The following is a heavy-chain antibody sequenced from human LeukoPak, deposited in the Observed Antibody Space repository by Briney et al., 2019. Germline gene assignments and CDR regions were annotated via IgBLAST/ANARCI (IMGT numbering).Heavy chain of an antibody. CDR2: IRSKAYGGTT. CDR3: TRERLFSDYYYYYGMDV. V-gene: IGHV3-49*03. CDR1: GFTFGDYA. Sequence: SLRRSCTASGFTFGDYAMSWFRQAPGKGLEWVGFIRSKAYGGTTEYAASVKGRFTISGDDSKSIAYLQMNSLKTEDTAVYYCTRERLFSDYYYYYGMDVWGQGTTVTVSS. D-gene: IGHD3-3*01. J-gene: IGHJ6*02.